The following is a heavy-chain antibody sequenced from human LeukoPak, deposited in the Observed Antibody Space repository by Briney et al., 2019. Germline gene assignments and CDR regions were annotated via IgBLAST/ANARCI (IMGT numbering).Heavy chain of an antibody. CDR1: GYSISSGYY. D-gene: IGHD5-24*01. V-gene: IGHV4-38-2*02. Sequence: SETLSLTCTVSGYSISSGYYWSWIRQPPGKGLEWIGEINHSGSTNYNPSLKSRVTISVDTSKNQFSLKLSSVTAADTAVYYCARSRGWLQSHPLGYWGQGTLVTVSS. CDR3: ARSRGWLQSHPLGY. J-gene: IGHJ4*02. CDR2: INHSGST.